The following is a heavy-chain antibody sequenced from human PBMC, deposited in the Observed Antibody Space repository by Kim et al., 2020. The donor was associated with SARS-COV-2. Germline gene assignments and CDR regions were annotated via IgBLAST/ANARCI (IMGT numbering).Heavy chain of an antibody. J-gene: IGHJ1*01. Sequence: GGSLRLSCTASGFTFGDYAMSWFRQAPGKGLEWVGFIRSKAYGGTTEYAASVKGRFTISRDDSKSIAYLQMNSLKTEDTAVYYCTNDFWSGSLEDEYFQHWGQGTLVTVSS. CDR3: TNDFWSGSLEDEYFQH. CDR1: GFTFGDYA. CDR2: IRSKAYGGTT. V-gene: IGHV3-49*03. D-gene: IGHD3-3*01.